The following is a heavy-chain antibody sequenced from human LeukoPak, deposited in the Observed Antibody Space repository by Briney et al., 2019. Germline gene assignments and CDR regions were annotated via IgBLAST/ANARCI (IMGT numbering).Heavy chain of an antibody. CDR3: AKEYGDFYYDY. Sequence: GGSLRLSCAASGFTFSRHGMNWVRQAPGKGLEWVSGISPSGDILYYADSVKGQFTISRDNFKNTVYLQMNSLRGEDTAVYYCAKEYGDFYYDYWGQGTLVTVSS. J-gene: IGHJ4*02. CDR1: GFTFSRHG. D-gene: IGHD4-17*01. V-gene: IGHV3-23*01. CDR2: ISPSGDIL.